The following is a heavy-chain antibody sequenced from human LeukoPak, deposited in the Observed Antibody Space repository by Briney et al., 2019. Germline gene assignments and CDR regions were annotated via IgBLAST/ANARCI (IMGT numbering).Heavy chain of an antibody. CDR3: ARGRDYGDSVWYYYYYYMDV. Sequence: GGSLRLSCAASGFTFSSYSMNWVRQAPGKGLEWVSSITSSSSYIYYADSVKGRFTISRDNAKNSLYLQMNSLRAEDTAVYYCARGRDYGDSVWYYYYYYMDVWGKGTTVTVSS. D-gene: IGHD4-17*01. V-gene: IGHV3-21*01. CDR2: ITSSSSYI. J-gene: IGHJ6*03. CDR1: GFTFSSYS.